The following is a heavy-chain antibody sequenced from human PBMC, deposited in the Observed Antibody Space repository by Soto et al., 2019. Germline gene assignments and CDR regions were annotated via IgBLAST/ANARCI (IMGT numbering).Heavy chain of an antibody. Sequence: PVGSLRLSCAASGFTFSSYAMHWVRQAPGKGLEWVAVISYDGSNKYYADSVKGRFTISRDNSKNTLYLQMNSLRAEDTAVYYCARLWSLSFTYYYDSSGYPPDYWGQGTLVTVSS. V-gene: IGHV3-30-3*01. D-gene: IGHD3-22*01. CDR3: ARLWSLSFTYYYDSSGYPPDY. CDR2: ISYDGSNK. CDR1: GFTFSSYA. J-gene: IGHJ4*02.